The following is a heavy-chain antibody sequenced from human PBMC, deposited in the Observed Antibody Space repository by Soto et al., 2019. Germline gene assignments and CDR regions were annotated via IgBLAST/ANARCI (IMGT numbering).Heavy chain of an antibody. CDR1: AGSISSHY. CDR3: ARDGLDWSIEGLDV. J-gene: IGHJ6*02. V-gene: IGHV4-4*07. Sequence: SETLSLTCTVSAGSISSHYWSWIRQPVGKGLEWIGHIYASGSTNYNPSLKNRVTMSVDTSKNQFSLRLESVTAADTAVYYCARDGLDWSIEGLDVWGRGTTVTVSS. CDR2: IYASGST. D-gene: IGHD3-9*01.